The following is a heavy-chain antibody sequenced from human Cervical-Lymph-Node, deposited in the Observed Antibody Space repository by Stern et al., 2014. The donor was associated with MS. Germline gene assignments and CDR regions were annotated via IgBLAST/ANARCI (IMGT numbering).Heavy chain of an antibody. CDR1: GFKFSIYW. J-gene: IGHJ4*02. D-gene: IGHD1-14*01. V-gene: IGHV5-51*01. CDR3: ARQTTAWASDV. CDR2: IDPGDSEA. Sequence: VQLVQSGAELIRPGESLKISCKGSGFKFSIYWIAWVRQMPGKGLEWVGIIDPGDSEARYSPSFQGQVPMSADKSTSTAYLQWSSLNASDTAMYFCARQTTAWASDVWGQGTLVTVSS.